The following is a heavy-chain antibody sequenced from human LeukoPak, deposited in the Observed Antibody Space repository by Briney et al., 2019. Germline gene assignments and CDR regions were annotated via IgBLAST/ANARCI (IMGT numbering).Heavy chain of an antibody. V-gene: IGHV1-3*01. D-gene: IGHD6-13*01. Sequence: ASVKVSCKASGYTFTSYGISWVRQAPGQRLEWMGWINAGNGNTKYSQKFQGRVTITRDTSASTAYMELSSLRSEDTAVYYCARDMRSSSNSSWFDPWGQGTLVTVSS. CDR2: INAGNGNT. CDR1: GYTFTSYG. J-gene: IGHJ5*02. CDR3: ARDMRSSSNSSWFDP.